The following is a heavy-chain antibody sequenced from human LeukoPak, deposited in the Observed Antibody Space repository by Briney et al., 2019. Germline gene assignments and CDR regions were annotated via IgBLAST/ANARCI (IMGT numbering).Heavy chain of an antibody. CDR2: IYHNENT. CDR3: AKSLYGSGSYYNWFDP. V-gene: IGHV4-38-2*02. J-gene: IGHJ5*02. D-gene: IGHD3-10*01. CDR1: GYSISSGYY. Sequence: SETLSLTCTVSGYSISSGYYWGWIRQPPGKGLEWIGNIYHNENTYYNPSLKSRVTISIDTSKNQFSLKLSSVTAADTAVYYCAKSLYGSGSYYNWFDPWGQGTLVTVSS.